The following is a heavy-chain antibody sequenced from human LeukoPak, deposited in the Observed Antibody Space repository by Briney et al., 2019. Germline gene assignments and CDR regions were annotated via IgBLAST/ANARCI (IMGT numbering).Heavy chain of an antibody. J-gene: IGHJ4*02. CDR1: GGSISSGGYY. CDR3: ARRTHYYYDSSGYSY. V-gene: IGHV4-31*03. D-gene: IGHD3-22*01. CDR2: INHSGST. Sequence: NTSQTLSLTCTVSGGSISSGGYYWSWIRQHPGKGLEWIGEINHSGSTNYNPSLKSRVTISVDTSKNQFSLKLSSVTAADTAVYYCARRTHYYYDSSGYSYWGQGTLVTVSS.